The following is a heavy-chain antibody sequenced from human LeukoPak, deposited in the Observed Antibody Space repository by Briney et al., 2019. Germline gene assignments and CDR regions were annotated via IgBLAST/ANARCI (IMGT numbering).Heavy chain of an antibody. CDR1: GFTVSSNY. CDR2: IYSGGRT. CDR3: ARGATSLPFDY. J-gene: IGHJ4*02. V-gene: IGHV3-53*01. Sequence: GGSLRLSCAASGFTVSSNYMSWVRQAPGKGLEWVSVIYSGGRTNYADSVKGRFTISRDNSKNTLYLQMNSLRAEDTAVYYCARGATSLPFDYWGQGTLVTVSS. D-gene: IGHD3-16*02.